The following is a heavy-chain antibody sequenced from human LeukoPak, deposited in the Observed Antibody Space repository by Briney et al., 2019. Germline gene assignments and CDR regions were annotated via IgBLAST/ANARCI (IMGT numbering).Heavy chain of an antibody. J-gene: IGHJ4*02. V-gene: IGHV3-48*03. D-gene: IGHD4-17*01. CDR2: ISSSGSTI. Sequence: GGSLRLSCAASGFTFSSYEMNWVRQAPGKGLEWVSYISSSGSTIYYADSVKGRFTISRDNAKNSLYLQMNSLRAEDTALYYCAKDSNGDHSYYFDYCGQGTLVTVSS. CDR1: GFTFSSYE. CDR3: AKDSNGDHSYYFDY.